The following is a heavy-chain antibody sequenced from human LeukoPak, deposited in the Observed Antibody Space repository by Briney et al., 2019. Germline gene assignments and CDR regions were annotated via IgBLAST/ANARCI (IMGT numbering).Heavy chain of an antibody. CDR3: AKVTIPNIVVVVAAPFDY. D-gene: IGHD2-15*01. CDR2: IKTDGSEK. Sequence: GGSLRLSCEGSGFTFSNYWMGWVRQAPGKGLQWVANIKTDGSEKYYVDSVKGRFTISRDNSKNTLYLQMNSLRAEDTAVYYCAKVTIPNIVVVVAAPFDYWGQGTLVTVSS. V-gene: IGHV3-7*03. J-gene: IGHJ4*02. CDR1: GFTFSNYW.